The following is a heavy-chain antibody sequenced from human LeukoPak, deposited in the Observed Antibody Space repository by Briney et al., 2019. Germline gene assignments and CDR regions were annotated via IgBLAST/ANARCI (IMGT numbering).Heavy chain of an antibody. J-gene: IGHJ4*02. D-gene: IGHD3-22*01. V-gene: IGHV3-23*01. CDR3: SKSSCVRYYDSSGYFDY. Sequence: GGSLSLSCAASGFTFSSYAMCWVRQAPGKGLEWVSPISGSGGSTYYADSVKGRFTISRDNSKNTLYLQMNSLRAEDTAVYYCSKSSCVRYYDSSGYFDYWGQGTLVTVSS. CDR2: ISGSGGST. CDR1: GFTFSSYA.